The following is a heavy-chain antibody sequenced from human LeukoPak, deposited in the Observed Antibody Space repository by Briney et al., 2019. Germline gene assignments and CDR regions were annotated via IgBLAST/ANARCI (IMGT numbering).Heavy chain of an antibody. V-gene: IGHV3-7*03. J-gene: IGHJ4*02. Sequence: TGGSLRLSCAASGFDFSNYWMYWVRQAPGKGLEWVANIKQDGSEKYYVASVRGRFTISRDNAKNSLSLQMNSLRAEDTAVYYCASNYGGWGQGTLVTVSS. D-gene: IGHD4-11*01. CDR2: IKQDGSEK. CDR3: ASNYGG. CDR1: GFDFSNYW.